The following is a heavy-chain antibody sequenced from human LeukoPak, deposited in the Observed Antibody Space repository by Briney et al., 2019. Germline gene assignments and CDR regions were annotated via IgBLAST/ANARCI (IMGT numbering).Heavy chain of an antibody. D-gene: IGHD5-12*01. Sequence: GGSLRLSCAASGFTFSSYSMNWVRQAPGKGLEWVSSISSSSSYIYYADSVKGRFTISRDNAKNSLYLQMNSLRAEDMAVYYCARAIHPRGYSGYDPVGYWGQGTLVTVSS. CDR1: GFTFSSYS. V-gene: IGHV3-21*01. CDR3: ARAIHPRGYSGYDPVGY. J-gene: IGHJ4*02. CDR2: ISSSSSYI.